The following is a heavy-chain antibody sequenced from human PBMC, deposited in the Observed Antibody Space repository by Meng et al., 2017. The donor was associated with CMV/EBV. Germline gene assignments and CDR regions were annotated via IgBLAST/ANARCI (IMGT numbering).Heavy chain of an antibody. CDR2: IYYSGST. V-gene: IGHV4-61*01. CDR1: GGSASSGSYY. D-gene: IGHD3-3*01. CDR3: ASSVNDEFWSGDVFDF. J-gene: IGHJ3*01. Sequence: SETLSLTCTVSGGSASSGSYYWSWIRQPPGKGLEWIGYIYYSGSTNYNPSLKSRVTISVDTSKNQFSLKLSSVTAADTAVYYCASSVNDEFWSGDVFDFWGQGTMVTVSS.